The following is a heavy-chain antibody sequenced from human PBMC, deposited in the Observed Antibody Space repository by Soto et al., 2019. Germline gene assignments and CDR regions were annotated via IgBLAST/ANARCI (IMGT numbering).Heavy chain of an antibody. CDR2: VHYSGST. J-gene: IGHJ5*02. D-gene: IGHD6-19*01. V-gene: IGHV4-39*07. Sequence: SETLSLTCAVSGTSISSTSYYCAWLRQPPGKGLEWIGSVHYSGSTYYNPSLKSRVTISVDTSKNHFSLKLSSVTAADTAVYYCARDSLSSGWYRDYDNWFDPWGQGTLVTVSS. CDR3: ARDSLSSGWYRDYDNWFDP. CDR1: GTSISSTSYY.